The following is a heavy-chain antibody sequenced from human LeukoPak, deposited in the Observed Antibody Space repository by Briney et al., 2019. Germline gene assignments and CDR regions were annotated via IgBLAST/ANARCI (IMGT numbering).Heavy chain of an antibody. V-gene: IGHV4-31*03. CDR3: ARDGSGYDSAFDI. J-gene: IGHJ3*02. CDR2: IYYSGST. CDR1: GGSISSGGYY. Sequence: SETLSLTCTVSGGSISSGGYYWSWIRQHPGKGLEWIGYIYYSGSTHYNPSLKSRVTISVDTSKNQFSLKLSSVTAADTAVYYCARDGSGYDSAFDIWGQGTMVTVSS. D-gene: IGHD5-12*01.